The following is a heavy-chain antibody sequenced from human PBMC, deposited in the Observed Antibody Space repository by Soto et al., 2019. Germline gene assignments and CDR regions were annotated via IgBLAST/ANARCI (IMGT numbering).Heavy chain of an antibody. CDR3: ARGYTGGWYRGGYFDY. CDR1: GFTFSSYE. Sequence: EVQLVESGGSLVQPGGSLRLSCAASGFTFSSYEMNWVRQAPVKGLEWLSHISTSGSTMYYADSVKGRFTITRDNAKNSLYLQMNSMRVEDTAVYYCARGYTGGWYRGGYFDYWGQGTLVTVSS. D-gene: IGHD6-19*01. CDR2: ISTSGSTM. V-gene: IGHV3-48*03. J-gene: IGHJ4*02.